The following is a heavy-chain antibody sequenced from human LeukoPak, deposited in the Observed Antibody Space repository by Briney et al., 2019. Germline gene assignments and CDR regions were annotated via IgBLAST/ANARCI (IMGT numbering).Heavy chain of an antibody. Sequence: ASVKVSCKASGYTFTSYDINWVRQATGQGLEWMGWMNPNSGNTGYAQKFQGRVTMTTDTSTSTAYMELRSLRSDDTAVYYCARDESSAGWFDPWGQGTLVTVSS. V-gene: IGHV1-8*01. CDR2: MNPNSGNT. CDR1: GYTFTSYD. J-gene: IGHJ5*02. CDR3: ARDESSAGWFDP.